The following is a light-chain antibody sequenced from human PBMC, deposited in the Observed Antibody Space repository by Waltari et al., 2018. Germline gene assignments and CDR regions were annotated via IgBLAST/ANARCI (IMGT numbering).Light chain of an antibody. CDR1: QSVGRT. V-gene: IGKV3-20*01. J-gene: IGKJ1*01. CDR3: QHYVALPWT. Sequence: EIVLKQSPATLSLSPGDRATPSSRASQSVGRTLAWYPQKPGQAPSLVIYVASIRGTGIPYRFSGSGSGTDVSLTISRLEPEDVALYDCQHYVALPWTFGQGTKVEIK. CDR2: VAS.